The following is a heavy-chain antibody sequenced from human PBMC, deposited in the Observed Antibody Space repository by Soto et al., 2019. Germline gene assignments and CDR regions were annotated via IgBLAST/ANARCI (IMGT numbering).Heavy chain of an antibody. CDR2: LYYSGSS. CDR3: ARGPDIQGTPLFDY. Sequence: PSETLSLTCTVSGGSISSGGDHWSWIRQHPGKGLEWIGHLYYSGSSYYNPSLKSRVTISVDTSKNQFSLNVTSVTAADTAVYYCARGPDIQGTPLFDYWGQGTLVTVSS. V-gene: IGHV4-31*03. J-gene: IGHJ4*02. CDR1: GGSISSGGDH. D-gene: IGHD2-15*01.